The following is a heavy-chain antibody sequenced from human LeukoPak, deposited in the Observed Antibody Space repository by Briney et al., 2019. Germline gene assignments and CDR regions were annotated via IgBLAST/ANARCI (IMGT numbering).Heavy chain of an antibody. Sequence: SETLSLTCTVSGGSISSYYWGWIRQPPGKGLEWIGSIYYSGSTYYNPSLKSRVTISVDTSKNQFSLKLSSVTAADTAVYYCARHNAVAATGDYWGQGTLVTVSS. CDR1: GGSISSYY. CDR2: IYYSGST. V-gene: IGHV4-39*01. D-gene: IGHD6-19*01. J-gene: IGHJ4*02. CDR3: ARHNAVAATGDY.